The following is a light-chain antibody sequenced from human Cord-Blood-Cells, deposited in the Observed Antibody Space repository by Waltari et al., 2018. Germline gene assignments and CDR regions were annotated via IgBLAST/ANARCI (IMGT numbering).Light chain of an antibody. CDR1: SSDVGGYNY. V-gene: IGLV2-14*03. CDR3: SSYTSSSTLV. CDR2: DVS. Sequence: QSALTQPASVSGSPGQSITISCTGTSSDVGGYNYFPWSHQQPVKAPKLMIYDVSNRPSGVSNRFSGSKSGNTASLTISGLQAEDEADYYCSSYTSSSTLVFGGGTKLTVL. J-gene: IGLJ3*02.